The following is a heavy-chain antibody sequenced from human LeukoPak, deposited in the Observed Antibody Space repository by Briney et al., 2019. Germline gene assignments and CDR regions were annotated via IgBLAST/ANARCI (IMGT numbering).Heavy chain of an antibody. CDR3: AKEGSSSWFDY. Sequence: GSLRLSCAASGFTFSSYGMHWVRQAPGKGLEWVAVIWYDGSNKYYADSVKGRFTISRDNSKNTLYLQMNSLRAEDTAVYYCAKEGSSSWFDYWGQGTLVTVSS. D-gene: IGHD6-13*01. CDR2: IWYDGSNK. V-gene: IGHV3-30*02. J-gene: IGHJ4*02. CDR1: GFTFSSYG.